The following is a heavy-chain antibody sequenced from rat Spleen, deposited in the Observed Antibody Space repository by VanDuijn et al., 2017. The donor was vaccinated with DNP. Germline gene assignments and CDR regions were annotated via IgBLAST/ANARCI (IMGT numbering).Heavy chain of an antibody. CDR3: ASYYYDGYYAIDA. CDR2: INSAGSI. CDR1: GYSITSCCR. D-gene: IGHD1-12*02. Sequence: VQLQESGPGLVEPSQSLSLTCSVTGYSITSCCRWTWIRKFPGHKLEWMGYINSAGSIEYNPSLKSRISITRDTSKNQFFLQLNSVTTEDTATYYCASYYYDGYYAIDAWGQGTSVTVSS. V-gene: IGHV3-3*01. J-gene: IGHJ4*01.